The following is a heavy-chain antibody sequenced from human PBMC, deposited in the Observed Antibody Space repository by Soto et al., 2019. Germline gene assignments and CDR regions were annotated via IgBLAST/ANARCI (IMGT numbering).Heavy chain of an antibody. D-gene: IGHD3-10*01. Sequence: QVQLQESGPGLVKPSETLSLTCTVSGGSISSYYWSWIRQPPGKGLEWIGYIYYSGSTNYNPSLKSRVTISVDTSKNQFSLKLCSVTAADTAVYYCARRGGSLAYYYYMDVWGKGTTVTVSS. J-gene: IGHJ6*03. CDR1: GGSISSYY. CDR2: IYYSGST. CDR3: ARRGGSLAYYYYMDV. V-gene: IGHV4-59*08.